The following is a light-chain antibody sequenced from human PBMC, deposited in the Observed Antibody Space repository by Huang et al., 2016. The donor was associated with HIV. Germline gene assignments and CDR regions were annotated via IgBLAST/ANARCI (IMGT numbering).Light chain of an antibody. Sequence: EIVVTQSPATVSVSPGERGTLSCRASQSIGDNVAWDQQKPGQAPKVLLYGASMRATGIPARFSGSGSGTEFTLTISSLQSEDFVVYYCHQYNNWPPAWTFGQGTKVEIK. J-gene: IGKJ1*01. CDR1: QSIGDN. CDR2: GAS. CDR3: HQYNNWPPAWT. V-gene: IGKV3-15*01.